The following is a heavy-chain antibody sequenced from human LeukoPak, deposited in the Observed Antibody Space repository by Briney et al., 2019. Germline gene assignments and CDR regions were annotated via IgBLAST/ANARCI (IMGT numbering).Heavy chain of an antibody. CDR1: GYSFIRYH. V-gene: IGHV1-46*01. J-gene: IGHJ5*02. CDR3: ARGSFCYVCNWFDP. Sequence: ASVKVSCKASGYSFIRYHIHWVRQAPGQGLEWMGVLKLYDGSISHAQKFQGRVTMTSDTSTSTVYMELSSLRSEDTAVYYCARGSFCYVCNWFDPWGQGTLVTVSS. D-gene: IGHD3-16*01. CDR2: LKLYDGSI.